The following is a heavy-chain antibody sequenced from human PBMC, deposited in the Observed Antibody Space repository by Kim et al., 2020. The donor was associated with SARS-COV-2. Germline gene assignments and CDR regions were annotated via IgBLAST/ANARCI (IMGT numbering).Heavy chain of an antibody. CDR2: IWYDGSNK. CDR3: ARERREYYDILTGYYTSYYYYGMDV. J-gene: IGHJ6*02. Sequence: GGSLRLSCAASGFTFSSYGMHWVRQAPGKGLEWVAVIWYDGSNKYYADSVKGRFTISRDNSKNTLYLQMNSLRAEETAVYYCARERREYYDILTGYYTSYYYYGMDVWGQGTTVTVSS. V-gene: IGHV3-33*01. CDR1: GFTFSSYG. D-gene: IGHD3-9*01.